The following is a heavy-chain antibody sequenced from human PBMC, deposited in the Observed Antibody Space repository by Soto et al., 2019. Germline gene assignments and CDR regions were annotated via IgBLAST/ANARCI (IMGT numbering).Heavy chain of an antibody. J-gene: IGHJ3*02. V-gene: IGHV4-59*08. CDR3: ARRITIFGVAADAFDI. CDR2: IYYSGST. CDR1: GGSISSYY. Sequence: SETLSLTCTVSGGSISSYYWSWIRQPPGKGLEWIGYIYYSGSTNYNPSLKSRVTISVDTSKNQFSLKLSSVTAADTAVYYCARRITIFGVAADAFDIWGQGTMVTVSS. D-gene: IGHD3-3*01.